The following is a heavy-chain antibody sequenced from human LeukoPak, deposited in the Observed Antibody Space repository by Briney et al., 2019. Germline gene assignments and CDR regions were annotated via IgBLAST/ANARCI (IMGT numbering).Heavy chain of an antibody. CDR1: GFTFSNYD. Sequence: GGSLRLSCAASGFTFSNYDMHWVRQAPGKGLEWVAIISYDGSNKYFVDSVKGLFTISRDNSKNTLYLQMNSLRAEDTAVYCCAKGPDRSGYYSLDYWGQGTLVTVSS. CDR2: ISYDGSNK. J-gene: IGHJ4*02. D-gene: IGHD3-22*01. V-gene: IGHV3-30*18. CDR3: AKGPDRSGYYSLDY.